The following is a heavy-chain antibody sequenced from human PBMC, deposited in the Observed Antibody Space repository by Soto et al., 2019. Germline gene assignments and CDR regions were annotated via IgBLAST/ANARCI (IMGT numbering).Heavy chain of an antibody. CDR2: INPNSGGT. CDR3: ARDLFARSLLAKPYEDNWFDP. J-gene: IGHJ5*02. D-gene: IGHD3-10*02. Sequence: ASVKVSCKASGYTFTGYYMHWVRQAPGQGLEWMGWINPNSGGTNYAQKFQGRVTMTRDTSISTAYMELSRLRSDDTAVDYCARDLFARSLLAKPYEDNWFDPWGQGTLVTVSS. CDR1: GYTFTGYY. V-gene: IGHV1-2*02.